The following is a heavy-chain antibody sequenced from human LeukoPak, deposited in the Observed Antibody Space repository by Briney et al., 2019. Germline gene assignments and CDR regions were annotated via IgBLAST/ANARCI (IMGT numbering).Heavy chain of an antibody. CDR1: GYTFTSYG. V-gene: IGHV1-18*01. CDR2: ISAYNGNT. J-gene: IGHJ6*02. CDR3: ARGSLTYYDFWSGYHYYYYGMDV. D-gene: IGHD3-3*01. Sequence: ASVKVSCKASGYTFTSYGISWVRQAPGQGLEWMGWISAYNGNTNYAQKLQGRVTMTTDTSTSTAYMELRSLGSDDTAVYYCARGSLTYYDFWSGYHYYYYGMDVWGQGTTVTVSS.